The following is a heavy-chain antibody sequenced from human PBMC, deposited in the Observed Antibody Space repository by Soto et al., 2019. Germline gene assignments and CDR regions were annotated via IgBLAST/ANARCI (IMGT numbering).Heavy chain of an antibody. CDR2: ISAYNGNT. V-gene: IGHV1-18*01. CDR3: ARNYDFWSGSNWCDP. D-gene: IGHD3-3*01. J-gene: IGHJ5*02. CDR1: GYTFTSYG. Sequence: GASVKVSCKASGYTFTSYGISWVRQAPGQGLEWMGWISAYNGNTNYAQKLQGRVTMTTDTSTSTVYMELSSLRSEDTAVYYCARNYDFWSGSNWCDPWGQGTLVTVSS.